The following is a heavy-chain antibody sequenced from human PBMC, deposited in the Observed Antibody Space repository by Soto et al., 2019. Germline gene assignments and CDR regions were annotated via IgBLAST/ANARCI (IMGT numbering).Heavy chain of an antibody. J-gene: IGHJ3*02. Sequence: GGSLRLSCAASGFTFSSYSMNWVRQAPGKGLEWVSSISSSSSYIYYADSVKGRFTISRDNAKNSLYLQMNSLRAEDTAVFYCARDQLTGTLYDAFAIWSQGTMVIGSS. D-gene: IGHD1-20*01. CDR1: GFTFSSYS. V-gene: IGHV3-21*01. CDR3: ARDQLTGTLYDAFAI. CDR2: ISSSSSYI.